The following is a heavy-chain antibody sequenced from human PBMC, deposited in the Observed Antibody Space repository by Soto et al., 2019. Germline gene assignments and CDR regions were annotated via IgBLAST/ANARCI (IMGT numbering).Heavy chain of an antibody. Sequence: ASVKVSCKASGYTFSNHYIHWVRQAPGQGLEWMGVINPHGGSTKYAQKLQGRVTMTRDTSRSTVYMELRSLRSGDTAIYYCARSSGGNFGIIIEGSNWFDPWGQGTLVTVSS. CDR1: GYTFSNHY. CDR2: INPHGGST. CDR3: ARSSGGNFGIIIEGSNWFDP. J-gene: IGHJ5*02. V-gene: IGHV1-46*01. D-gene: IGHD3-3*01.